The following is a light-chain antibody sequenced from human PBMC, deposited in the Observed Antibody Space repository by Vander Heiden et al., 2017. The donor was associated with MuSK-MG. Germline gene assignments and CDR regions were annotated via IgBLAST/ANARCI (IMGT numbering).Light chain of an antibody. CDR3: QSYYISNVV. CDR1: SGNIASNY. J-gene: IGLJ2*01. CDR2: KNN. Sequence: NFMLTQPHSVSESPGKTLTISCTRSSGNIASNYVQWYQQLPGRSPTTLIYKNNQRPSGVPDRFSGSIDSSSNSASLTISGLKTEDEADYYCQSYYISNVVFGGGTKLT. V-gene: IGLV6-57*01.